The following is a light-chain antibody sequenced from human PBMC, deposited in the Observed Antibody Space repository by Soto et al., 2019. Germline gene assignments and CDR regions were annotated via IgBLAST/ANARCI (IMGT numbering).Light chain of an antibody. V-gene: IGKV3-20*01. CDR3: QQYGSSPLT. CDR2: GAS. CDR1: QSVSSSY. Sequence: DIVLTQSPVTLSLSPGERATLSCRASQSVSSSYLAWYQQKPGQAPRLLIYGASNRATGIPDRFSGSGSGTDFTLTISRLDPEDFAAYYCQQYGSSPLTFGQGTKVDIK. J-gene: IGKJ1*01.